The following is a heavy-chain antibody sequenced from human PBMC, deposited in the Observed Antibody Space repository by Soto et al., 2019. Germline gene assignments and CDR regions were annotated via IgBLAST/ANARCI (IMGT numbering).Heavy chain of an antibody. CDR2: ISSSSSYI. J-gene: IGHJ3*02. CDR3: ARVKSSHDAFDI. Sequence: GGSLRLSCAASGFTFSSYSMNWVRQDPGKGLEWVSSISSSSSYIYYADSVKGRFTISRDNAKNSLYLQMNSLRAEDTAVYYCARVKSSHDAFDIWGQGTMVTVSS. CDR1: GFTFSSYS. V-gene: IGHV3-21*01. D-gene: IGHD6-6*01.